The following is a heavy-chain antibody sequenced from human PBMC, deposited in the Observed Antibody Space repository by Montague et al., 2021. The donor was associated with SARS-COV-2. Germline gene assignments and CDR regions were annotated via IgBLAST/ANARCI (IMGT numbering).Heavy chain of an antibody. CDR2: IYYSGST. CDR3: ARGFDY. J-gene: IGHJ4*02. CDR1: GGFISSYY. Sequence: SETLSLTCTVSGGFISSYYWSWIRQPPGKGLEWIGYIYYSGSTNYNPSLKSRVTISVDTSKNQFSLKLSSVTAADTAVYYCARGFDYWGQGTLVTVSS. V-gene: IGHV4-59*01.